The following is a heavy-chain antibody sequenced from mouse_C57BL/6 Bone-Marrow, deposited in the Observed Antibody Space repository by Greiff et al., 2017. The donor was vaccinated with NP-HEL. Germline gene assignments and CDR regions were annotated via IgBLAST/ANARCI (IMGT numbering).Heavy chain of an antibody. CDR2: IHPNSGST. V-gene: IGHV1-64*01. CDR1: GYTFTSYW. CDR3: ANLLSFWYFDV. Sequence: QVQLKESGAELVKPGASVKLSCKASGYTFTSYWMHWVKQRPGQGLEWIGMIHPNSGSTNYNEKFKSKATLTVDKSSSTAYMQLSSLTSEDSAVYYCANLLSFWYFDVWGTGTTVTVSS. J-gene: IGHJ1*03. D-gene: IGHD1-1*01.